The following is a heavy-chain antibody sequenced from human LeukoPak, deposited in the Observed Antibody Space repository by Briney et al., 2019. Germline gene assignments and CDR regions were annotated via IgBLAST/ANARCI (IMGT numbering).Heavy chain of an antibody. CDR3: ARARPRYCSGGSWYSGYYYYYMDV. V-gene: IGHV4-59*01. J-gene: IGHJ6*03. D-gene: IGHD2-15*01. Sequence: PSETLSLTCTVSGGSISSYYWSWIRQPPGKGLEWSGYIYYSGSTNYNPSLKSRVTISVDTSKNQFSLKLSSVTAADTAVYYCARARPRYCSGGSWYSGYYYYYMDVWGKGTTVTVSS. CDR1: GGSISSYY. CDR2: IYYSGST.